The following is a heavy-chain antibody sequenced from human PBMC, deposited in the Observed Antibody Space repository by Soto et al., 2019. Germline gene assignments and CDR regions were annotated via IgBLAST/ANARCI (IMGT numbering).Heavy chain of an antibody. D-gene: IGHD3-10*01. CDR3: ARDWSGLWFGEP. CDR1: GGTFSNDI. V-gene: IGHV1-69*08. CDR2: IIPLLDTT. J-gene: IGHJ5*02. Sequence: ASVKVSCKTSGGTFSNDIITWVRQAPGQGLEWMGRIIPLLDTTNYAQKFQGRVTITADKSTGTAYMELRSLRSDDTAVYYCARDWSGLWFGEPWGQGTLVTVSS.